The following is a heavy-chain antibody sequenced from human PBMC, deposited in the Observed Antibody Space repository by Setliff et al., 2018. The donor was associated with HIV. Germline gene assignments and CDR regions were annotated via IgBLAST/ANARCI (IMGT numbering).Heavy chain of an antibody. CDR3: AGVPFYGDYHPGLYYFDY. D-gene: IGHD4-17*01. Sequence: SVKVSCKASGDTFSSYAISWVRQAPGQGLEWMGGIIPIFGATNYAHKFQGRVTITADESTSTAYMELSSLRSEDTAVYYCAGVPFYGDYHPGLYYFDYWGQGTLVTVSS. CDR1: GDTFSSYA. V-gene: IGHV1-69*13. J-gene: IGHJ4*02. CDR2: IIPIFGAT.